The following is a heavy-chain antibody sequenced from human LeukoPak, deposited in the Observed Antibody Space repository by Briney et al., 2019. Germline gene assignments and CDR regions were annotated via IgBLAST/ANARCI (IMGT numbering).Heavy chain of an antibody. Sequence: SETLSLTCTVSGGSISSYYWSWIQQPPGKGLEWIGYIYYSGSTNYNPSLKSRVTISVDTSKNQFSLKLSSVTAADTAVYYCARDGHSGGATLGNDYWGQGTLVTVSS. CDR2: IYYSGST. V-gene: IGHV4-59*12. J-gene: IGHJ4*02. CDR3: ARDGHSGGATLGNDY. D-gene: IGHD1-26*01. CDR1: GGSISSYY.